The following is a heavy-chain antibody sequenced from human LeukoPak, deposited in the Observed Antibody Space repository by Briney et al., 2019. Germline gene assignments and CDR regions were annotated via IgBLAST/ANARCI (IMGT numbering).Heavy chain of an antibody. D-gene: IGHD4-23*01. CDR2: INSDGSST. Sequence: PGGSLRLSCAASGFTFSSYWMHWVRQAPGKGLVWVSRINSDGSSTSYADSVKGRFTISRDNAKNTLYLQMNSLRAEDTAVYYCARAGQGKWELQMTYYYYYYYMDVWGKGTTVTVSS. V-gene: IGHV3-74*01. J-gene: IGHJ6*03. CDR1: GFTFSSYW. CDR3: ARAGQGKWELQMTYYYYYYYMDV.